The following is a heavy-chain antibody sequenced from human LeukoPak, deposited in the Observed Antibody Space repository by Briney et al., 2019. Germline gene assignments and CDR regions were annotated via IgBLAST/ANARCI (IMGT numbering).Heavy chain of an antibody. CDR2: VHSGGTT. D-gene: IGHD2-2*03. Sequence: GGSLRVSCAASGFTVSSNFMTWVRQAPGKGLEWVSVVHSGGTTYYADSVKGRFTISRHTSKNTFYLQMNSLRAEDTAVYYCARELVDTIVIPGGKSKYYYGMDVWGQGTTVTVSS. V-gene: IGHV3-53*04. CDR1: GFTVSSNF. CDR3: ARELVDTIVIPGGKSKYYYGMDV. J-gene: IGHJ6*02.